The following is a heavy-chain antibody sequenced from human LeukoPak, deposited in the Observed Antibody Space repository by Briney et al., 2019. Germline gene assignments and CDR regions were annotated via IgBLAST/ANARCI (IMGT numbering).Heavy chain of an antibody. CDR2: IIPILGTA. D-gene: IGHD2-15*01. V-gene: IGHV1-69*13. CDR1: GGTFSSYA. J-gene: IGHJ6*04. CDR3: ASQGSRYCSGGSCYPSRHYYYYYGMDA. Sequence: RRASVKVSCKASGGTFSSYAISWVRQAPGQGLEWMGGIIPILGTANYAQKFQGRVTITADESTSTAYMELSSLRSEDTAVYYCASQGSRYCSGGSCYPSRHYYYYYGMDAWGKGTTVTVSS.